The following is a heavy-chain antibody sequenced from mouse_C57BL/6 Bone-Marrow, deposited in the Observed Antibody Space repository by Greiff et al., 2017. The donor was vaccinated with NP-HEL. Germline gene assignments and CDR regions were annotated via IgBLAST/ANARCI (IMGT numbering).Heavy chain of an antibody. Sequence: EVKLQQSGAELVRPGASVKLSCTASGFNIKDYYMHWVKQRPEQGLEWIGRIDPEDGDTEYAPKFQGKATMTADTSSNTAYLQLSSLTSEDTAVYYCTTDYYGSRGAYWGQGTLVTVSA. CDR2: IDPEDGDT. CDR3: TTDYYGSRGAY. CDR1: GFNIKDYY. J-gene: IGHJ3*01. V-gene: IGHV14-1*01. D-gene: IGHD1-1*01.